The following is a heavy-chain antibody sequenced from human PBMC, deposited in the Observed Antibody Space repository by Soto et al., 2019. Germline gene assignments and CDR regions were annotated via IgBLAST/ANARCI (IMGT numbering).Heavy chain of an antibody. J-gene: IGHJ4*02. CDR2: IYYSGST. Sequence: SETLSLTCIVSGGSISSYYWSWIRQPPGKGLEWIGYIYYSGSTNYNPSLKSRITISVDTSKNQFSLKLSSVTAADTAVYYCARAVLPATAPFDYWGQGTLVTVSS. V-gene: IGHV4-59*01. D-gene: IGHD2-2*01. CDR1: GGSISSYY. CDR3: ARAVLPATAPFDY.